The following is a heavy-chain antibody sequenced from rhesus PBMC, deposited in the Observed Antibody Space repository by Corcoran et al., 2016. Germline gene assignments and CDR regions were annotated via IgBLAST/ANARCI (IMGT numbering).Heavy chain of an antibody. V-gene: IGHV2-174*01. Sequence: QVTLKESGPALVKPTQTLTLTCTFSGFSLTTSGMGVGWIRQPPGKALEWLALIYWDDDKRESTSLKSRLTISKDTSKNQVVLTMTNMDPVDTATYYCARYYEDDYGYYYTRYYFDYWGQGVLVTVSS. CDR1: GFSLTTSGMG. CDR3: ARYYEDDYGYYYTRYYFDY. D-gene: IGHD3S6*01. J-gene: IGHJ4*01. CDR2: IYWDDDK.